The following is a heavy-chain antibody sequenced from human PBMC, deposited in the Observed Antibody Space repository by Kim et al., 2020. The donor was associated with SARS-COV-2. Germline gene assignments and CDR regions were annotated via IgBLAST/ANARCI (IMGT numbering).Heavy chain of an antibody. CDR3: AKAIGVAAAGLWAPGLYYVGRDV. CDR2: ISWDGGST. CDR1: GFTFDDYT. D-gene: IGHD6-13*01. J-gene: IGHJ6*02. V-gene: IGHV3-43*01. Sequence: GGSLRLSCAASGFTFDDYTMHWVRQAPGKGLEWVSLISWDGGSTYYADSVKGRFTISRDNSKNSLYLQMNSLRTEDTALYYCAKAIGVAAAGLWAPGLYYVGRDVWGQGTTVTVSS.